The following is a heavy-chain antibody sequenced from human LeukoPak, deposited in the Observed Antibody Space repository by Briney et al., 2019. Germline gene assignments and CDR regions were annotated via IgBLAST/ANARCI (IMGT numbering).Heavy chain of an antibody. CDR2: IYSDGST. Sequence: GGSLRLSCAASEFTVSSNYMSWVRQAPGKGLEWVPVIYSDGSTYYADSVKGRFTISRDNSKNTLYLQMNSLGAEDTAVYYCAGSPPYYGSAHYFDYWGQGTLVTVSS. J-gene: IGHJ4*02. CDR3: AGSPPYYGSAHYFDY. V-gene: IGHV3-53*01. D-gene: IGHD3-10*01. CDR1: EFTVSSNY.